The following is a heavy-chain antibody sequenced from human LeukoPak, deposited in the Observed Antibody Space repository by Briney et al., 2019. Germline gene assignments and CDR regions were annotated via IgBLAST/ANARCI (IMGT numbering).Heavy chain of an antibody. D-gene: IGHD3-3*01. CDR1: GYTFTGYY. Sequence: ASVKVSCKASGYTFTGYYMHWVRQAPGQGLEWMGWINPNSGGTNYAQKFQGRVTMTRNTSISTAYMELSSLRSEDTAVYYCARGGVTYYDFWSGYHPFDYWGQGTLVTVSS. CDR2: INPNSGGT. J-gene: IGHJ4*02. CDR3: ARGGVTYYDFWSGYHPFDY. V-gene: IGHV1-2*02.